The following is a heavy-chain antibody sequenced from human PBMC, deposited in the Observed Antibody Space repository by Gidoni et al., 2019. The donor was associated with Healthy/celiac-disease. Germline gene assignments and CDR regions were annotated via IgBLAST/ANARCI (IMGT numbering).Heavy chain of an antibody. CDR1: GFTFSSYW. CDR3: ARDCSGGSCSDAFDI. Sequence: QPGGSLRLSCAASGFTFSSYWMSWVRQAPGKGMEWVANRKQDGSEKYYVDSVKGRFTISRDNAKNSLYLQMNSLRAEDTAVYYCARDCSGGSCSDAFDIWGQGTMVTVSS. D-gene: IGHD2-15*01. V-gene: IGHV3-7*01. CDR2: RKQDGSEK. J-gene: IGHJ3*02.